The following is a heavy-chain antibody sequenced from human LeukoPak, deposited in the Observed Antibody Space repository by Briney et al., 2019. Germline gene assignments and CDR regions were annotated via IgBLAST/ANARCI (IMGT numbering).Heavy chain of an antibody. CDR3: ARGRTNAGYSSGWYVKKNYYYGMDV. CDR1: GDSISSGGYS. CDR2: IYHSGST. D-gene: IGHD6-19*01. J-gene: IGHJ6*02. V-gene: IGHV4-30-2*01. Sequence: SETLSLTCAVSGDSISSGGYSWSWIRQPPGKGLEWIGYIYHSGSTYYNPSLKSRVTISVDTSKNQFSLKLSSVTAADTAVYYCARGRTNAGYSSGWYVKKNYYYGMDVWGQGTTVTVSS.